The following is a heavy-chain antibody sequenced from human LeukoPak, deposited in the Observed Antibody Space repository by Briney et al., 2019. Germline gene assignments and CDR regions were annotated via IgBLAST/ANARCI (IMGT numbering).Heavy chain of an antibody. Sequence: AGGSLRLSCAASGFTFDDYAMHWVRHAPGKGLEWVSGISWNSGSLGYADSVKGRFTISRDNAKNSLYLQMNSLRAEDTALYYCAKGGATLTTVTPPDYWGQGTLVTVSS. D-gene: IGHD4-17*01. CDR3: AKGGATLTTVTPPDY. CDR2: ISWNSGSL. J-gene: IGHJ4*02. V-gene: IGHV3-9*01. CDR1: GFTFDDYA.